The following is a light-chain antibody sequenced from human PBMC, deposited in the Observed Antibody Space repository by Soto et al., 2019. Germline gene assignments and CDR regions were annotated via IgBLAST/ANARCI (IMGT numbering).Light chain of an antibody. CDR2: EVS. J-gene: IGLJ3*02. V-gene: IGLV2-14*01. CDR3: CSYTSSADLV. CDR1: SSDIGGYNY. Sequence: SALTQPASVSGAPGQSITISCSGSSSDIGGYNYVSWYQHHPGKVPKVIIYEVSNRPSGVSDRFTGSKSGNTASLTISGLQAEDEADYYCCSYTSSADLVFGGGTKVTVL.